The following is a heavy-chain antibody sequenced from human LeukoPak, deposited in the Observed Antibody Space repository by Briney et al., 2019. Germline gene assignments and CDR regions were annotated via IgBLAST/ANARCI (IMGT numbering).Heavy chain of an antibody. V-gene: IGHV3-30-3*01. CDR3: ARGREYFDY. J-gene: IGHJ4*02. CDR1: GFTFSSYA. D-gene: IGHD1-26*01. CDR2: ISYDGSNK. Sequence: GGSLRLSCTASGFTFSSYAMHWVRQAPGKGLEWVAVISYDGSNKYYADSVKGRFTISRDNSKNTLYLQMNSLRAEDTAVYYCARGREYFDYWGQGTLVTVSS.